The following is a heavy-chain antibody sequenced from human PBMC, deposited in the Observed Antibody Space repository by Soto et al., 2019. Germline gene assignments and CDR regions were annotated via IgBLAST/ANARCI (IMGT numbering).Heavy chain of an antibody. Sequence: PGWSLRLSCAASGFTFSDYYMSWIRQAPGKGLEWVSYISSSGSTIYYADSVKGRFTISRDNAKNSLYLQMNSLRAEDTAVYYCARENSGSYAGAFDIWGQGTMVTVSS. CDR3: ARENSGSYAGAFDI. V-gene: IGHV3-11*01. CDR2: ISSSGSTI. D-gene: IGHD1-26*01. CDR1: GFTFSDYY. J-gene: IGHJ3*02.